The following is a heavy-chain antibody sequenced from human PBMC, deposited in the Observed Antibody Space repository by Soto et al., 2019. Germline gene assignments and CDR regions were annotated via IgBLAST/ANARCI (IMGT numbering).Heavy chain of an antibody. D-gene: IGHD5-18*01. V-gene: IGHV3-7*01. CDR3: ARGDTPMITGMDSFDI. CDR1: GFTFSRYW. J-gene: IGHJ3*02. CDR2: IKQDGTEK. Sequence: EVQVLESGGGLVQPGGSLRLSCAASGFTFSRYWMNWVRQAPGKGLEWVANIKQDGTEKNYVDSVKGRFTISRDNARNSLYLQMDSLRAEDTAVYFCARGDTPMITGMDSFDIWGQGTMVTVSS.